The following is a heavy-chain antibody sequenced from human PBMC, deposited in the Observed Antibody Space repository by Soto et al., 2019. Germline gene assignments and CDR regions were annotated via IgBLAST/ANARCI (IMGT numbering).Heavy chain of an antibody. J-gene: IGHJ4*02. CDR2: IYNGGST. CDR1: GDSVSSVGFH. V-gene: IGHV4-30-4*01. D-gene: IGHD3-3*01. CDR3: ARAPVGLDTISYFDY. Sequence: KPSETLSLTCTVSGDSVSSVGFHWAWLRRPPGKGLEWIGYIYNGGSTYYRPSLESRMHTSLDATRNHYSLRLTSVTAADTAVYFCARAPVGLDTISYFDYWGQGKLVTVSS.